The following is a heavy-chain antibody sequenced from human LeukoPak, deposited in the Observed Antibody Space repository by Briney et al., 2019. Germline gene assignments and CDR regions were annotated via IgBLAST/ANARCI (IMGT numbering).Heavy chain of an antibody. CDR2: ISSSGSTI. Sequence: GSLRLSCAASGFTFSDYYMSWIRQAPGKGLEWVSYISSSGSTIYYADSVKGRFTISRDNAKNSLYLQMNSLRAEDTAVYYCARDVPGYDFWSGCYPDYFDYWGQGTLVTVSS. CDR1: GFTFSDYY. D-gene: IGHD3-3*01. V-gene: IGHV3-11*01. CDR3: ARDVPGYDFWSGCYPDYFDY. J-gene: IGHJ4*02.